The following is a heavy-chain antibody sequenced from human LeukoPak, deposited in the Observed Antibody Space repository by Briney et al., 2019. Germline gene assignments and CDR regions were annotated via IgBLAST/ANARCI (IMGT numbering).Heavy chain of an antibody. CDR1: GGSISSYY. V-gene: IGHV4-59*12. D-gene: IGHD1-20*01. CDR2: IYYSGST. J-gene: IGHJ3*02. CDR3: AREWDNWNAGAFDI. Sequence: SETLSLTCTVSGGSISSYYWSWIRQPPGKGLEWIGYIYYSGSTNYNPSLKSRVTISVDTSKNQFSLKLSSVTAADTAVYYCAREWDNWNAGAFDIWGQGTMVTVSS.